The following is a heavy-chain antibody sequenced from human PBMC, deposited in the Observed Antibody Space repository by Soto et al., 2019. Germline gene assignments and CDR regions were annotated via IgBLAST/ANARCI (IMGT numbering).Heavy chain of an antibody. CDR1: GFTFSSYA. CDR3: AKSPYDSSGYSLY. CDR2: ISGSGGST. J-gene: IGHJ4*02. Sequence: GGSLRLSCAASGFTFSSYAMSWFRQAPGKGLEWVSAISGSGGSTYYADSVKGRFTISRDNSKNTLYLQMNSLRAEDTAVYYCAKSPYDSSGYSLYWGQGTLVTVSS. V-gene: IGHV3-23*01. D-gene: IGHD3-22*01.